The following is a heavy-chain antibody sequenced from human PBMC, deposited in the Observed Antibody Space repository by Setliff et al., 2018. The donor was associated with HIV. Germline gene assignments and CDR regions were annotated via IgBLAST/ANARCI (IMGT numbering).Heavy chain of an antibody. CDR1: GATFSTYT. CDR2: IIPILGTADA. CDR3: ARSNLEYHYDFSGPWGT. J-gene: IGHJ5*02. Sequence: SVKVSCKASGATFSTYTINWVRQAPGQGLEWMGGIIPILGTADANYPRKFQGRVTITADESTTTVYMEMSRLTSEDTAIYYCARSNLEYHYDFSGPWGTWGQGTLVTVSS. V-gene: IGHV1-69*13. D-gene: IGHD3-22*01.